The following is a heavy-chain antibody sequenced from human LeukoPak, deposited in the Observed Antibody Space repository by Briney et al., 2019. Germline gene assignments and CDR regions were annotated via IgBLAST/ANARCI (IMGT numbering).Heavy chain of an antibody. V-gene: IGHV4-39*01. CDR3: ARLYSSGYYCY. D-gene: IGHD3-22*01. CDR2: IYYRGST. J-gene: IGHJ4*02. Sequence: SETLSLTCTVSGGSLSSSSYYWGWIRQPPGKGLEWIGSIYYRGSTYYNPSLKSRVTLYVDKTKNQLSLKLTSVTAADTAVNYCARLYSSGYYCYWGQGTLVTVSS. CDR1: GGSLSSSSYY.